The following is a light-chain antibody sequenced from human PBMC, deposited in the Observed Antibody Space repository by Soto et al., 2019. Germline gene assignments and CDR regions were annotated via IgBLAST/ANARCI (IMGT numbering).Light chain of an antibody. CDR3: QQYNSYWT. Sequence: DSQMTQSPSTLSASVGDRVAITCRASQSIFYRLAWYQQKPGKAPKLLIYDASSLESGVPSRFSGSGSGTEFTLTISSLQPDDFATYYCQQYNSYWTFGQGTKVDIK. J-gene: IGKJ1*01. CDR1: QSIFYR. CDR2: DAS. V-gene: IGKV1-5*01.